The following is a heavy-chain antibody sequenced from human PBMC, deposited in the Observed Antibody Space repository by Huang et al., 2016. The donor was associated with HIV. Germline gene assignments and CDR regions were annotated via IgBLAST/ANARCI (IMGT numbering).Heavy chain of an antibody. J-gene: IGHJ4*02. CDR1: GGTFTTYT. Sequence: QVQLVQSGAEVKKPGSSVKVSCKASGGTFTTYTITWVRQAPGQGLEWRGVIIPIFGTPNYAQKCQGRVTITADESTSTAYMELSSLRSEDTAVYYCAREYYYDNSGYYFDYWGQGTLVTVSS. V-gene: IGHV1-69*13. CDR3: AREYYYDNSGYYFDY. D-gene: IGHD3-22*01. CDR2: IIPIFGTP.